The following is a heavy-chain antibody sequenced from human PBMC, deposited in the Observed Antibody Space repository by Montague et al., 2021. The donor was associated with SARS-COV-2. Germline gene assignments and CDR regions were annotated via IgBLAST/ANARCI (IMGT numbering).Heavy chain of an antibody. CDR3: AGGGPVQGSFRHFDSISSGALDI. V-gene: IGHV4-34*01. D-gene: IGHD3-9*01. J-gene: IGHJ3*02. CDR2: INQGGAP. Sequence: SETLSLTCAVARGSFSNYYWTWIRQSPGKGLEWIGEINQGGAPNYTPSLKSRVTISLDTSKKQISLKLNSVTVADTAVFFCAGGGPVQGSFRHFDSISSGALDIWAQGSLVIVSS. CDR1: RGSFSNYY.